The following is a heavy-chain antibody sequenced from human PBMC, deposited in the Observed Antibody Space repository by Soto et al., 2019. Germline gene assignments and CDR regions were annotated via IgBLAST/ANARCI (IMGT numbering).Heavy chain of an antibody. Sequence: SETLSLTCTVSGGSISSGGYSWSWIRQPPGKGLEWIGYIYHSGSTYYNPSLKSRVTISVDTSKNQFSLKLSSVTAADTAVYYCAREYGDYAFGYYYGMDVWGQGTTVTVSS. D-gene: IGHD4-17*01. CDR1: GGSISSGGYS. CDR2: IYHSGST. J-gene: IGHJ6*02. CDR3: AREYGDYAFGYYYGMDV. V-gene: IGHV4-30-2*05.